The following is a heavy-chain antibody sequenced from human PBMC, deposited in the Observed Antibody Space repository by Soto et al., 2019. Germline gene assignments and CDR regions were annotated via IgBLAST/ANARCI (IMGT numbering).Heavy chain of an antibody. J-gene: IGHJ4*02. D-gene: IGHD3-10*01. V-gene: IGHV4-59*01. CDR1: GGSINNYY. Sequence: QVHLQESGPGLVKPAETLSLSCTVSGGSINNYYWSWIRQPPGKGLEWIGYIYYSGTTSYDPSLNSRVTMSVDRSKNQFTLKVNSVTAADTAVYYCAREPYYGSGATVVAYWGQGTLVTVSS. CDR3: AREPYYGSGATVVAY. CDR2: IYYSGTT.